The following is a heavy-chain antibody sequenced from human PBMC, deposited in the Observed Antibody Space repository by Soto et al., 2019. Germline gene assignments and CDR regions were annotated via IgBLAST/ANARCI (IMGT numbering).Heavy chain of an antibody. V-gene: IGHV3-33*01. Sequence: GGSLRLSCAASGFTFSSYGMHWVRQAPGKGLEWVAVIWYDGSNKYYADSVKGRFTISGDNSKNTLYLQMNSLRAEDTAVYYCARGVGPAATPFDYWGQGTLVTVSS. CDR2: IWYDGSNK. CDR1: GFTFSSYG. J-gene: IGHJ4*02. CDR3: ARGVGPAATPFDY. D-gene: IGHD2-2*01.